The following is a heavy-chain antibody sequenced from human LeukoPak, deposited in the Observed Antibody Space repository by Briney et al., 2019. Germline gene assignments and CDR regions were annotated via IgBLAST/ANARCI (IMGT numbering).Heavy chain of an antibody. Sequence: ASVKVSCKASGYMFTNYDINWVRQPPGQGLEWMGWMNPQSGNTDYAQKFRGRITITRDPSTTTAYMELSSLRSEDTAVYYCARGPNYSNFGSAYYYYMDVWGKGTTVTVS. V-gene: IGHV1-8*03. D-gene: IGHD4-11*01. CDR2: MNPQSGNT. J-gene: IGHJ6*03. CDR3: ARGPNYSNFGSAYYYYMDV. CDR1: GYMFTNYD.